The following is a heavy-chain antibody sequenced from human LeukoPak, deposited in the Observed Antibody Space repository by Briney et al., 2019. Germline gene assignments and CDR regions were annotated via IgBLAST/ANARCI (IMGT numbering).Heavy chain of an antibody. V-gene: IGHV3-48*04. CDR1: GFIFRSYC. Sequence: GGSLTLSCAASGFIFRSYCMNWVRQAPGKGLEWVSCINYSGSTKYYAYSVRGRFTIFRTNDKHSVFLQMNSLRVEHTAVYYCVREGTVALAFDYWGPGKVVTVSS. CDR3: VREGTVALAFDY. J-gene: IGHJ4*02. D-gene: IGHD6-19*01. CDR2: INYSGSTK.